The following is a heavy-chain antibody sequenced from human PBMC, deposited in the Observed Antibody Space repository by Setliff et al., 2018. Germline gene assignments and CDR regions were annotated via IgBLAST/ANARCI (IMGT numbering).Heavy chain of an antibody. D-gene: IGHD2-15*01. Sequence: PSETLSPTCTVSGDSISGDYWSWIRQPPGKGLEWIGFIHYSGSTNYNPSLKSRVTLSLDTPKNQFSLRLSSVTAADTAVYYCARTRYGLGGRPYWGQGTLVTVSS. V-gene: IGHV4-59*01. CDR2: IHYSGST. CDR1: GDSISGDY. J-gene: IGHJ4*02. CDR3: ARTRYGLGGRPY.